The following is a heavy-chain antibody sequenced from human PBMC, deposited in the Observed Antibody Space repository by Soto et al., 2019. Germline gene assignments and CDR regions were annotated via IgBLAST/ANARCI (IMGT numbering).Heavy chain of an antibody. V-gene: IGHV3-23*01. J-gene: IGHJ6*02. CDR1: GFTFSSYA. CDR3: ATDGLQPWPVQEIYYYYGRDV. CDR2: ISGSGGST. Sequence: PGPSLRLSYAASGFTFSSYAMSWVRQAPGEGLEWGAAISGSGGSTYYADSVKGRVSISRDNSKNTLYLQMNSLRAEDTAVYYCATDGLQPWPVQEIYYYYGRDVWGQGTTVTISS. D-gene: IGHD6-19*01.